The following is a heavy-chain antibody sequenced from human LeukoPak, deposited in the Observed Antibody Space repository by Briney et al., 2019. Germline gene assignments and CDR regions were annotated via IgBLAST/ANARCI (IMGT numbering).Heavy chain of an antibody. V-gene: IGHV3-66*01. D-gene: IGHD3-10*01. CDR1: GFIVSSNY. CDR2: IYSGGST. CDR3: ASIMVRGVIPPFDY. J-gene: IGHJ4*02. Sequence: GGSLRLSCAASGFIVSSNYMSWVRQAPGKGLEWVSVIYSGGSTYYADSVKGRFTISRDNSKNTLYLQMNSLRAEDTAVYYCASIMVRGVIPPFDYWGQGTLVTVSS.